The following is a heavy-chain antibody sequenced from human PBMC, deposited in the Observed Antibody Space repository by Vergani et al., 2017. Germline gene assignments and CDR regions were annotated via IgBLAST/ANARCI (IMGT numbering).Heavy chain of an antibody. CDR2: IIPILGIA. Sequence: QVQLVQSGAEVKKPGSSVKVSCKTSGGTFSSYSISWVRQAPGQGLEWMGRIIPILGIANYAQKFQGRVTITADKSTSTAYMELSSLRSEDTAVYYCARGLYYYDSRLVAFDIWGQGTMVTVSS. CDR3: ARGLYYYDSRLVAFDI. V-gene: IGHV1-69*02. CDR1: GGTFSSYS. D-gene: IGHD3-22*01. J-gene: IGHJ3*02.